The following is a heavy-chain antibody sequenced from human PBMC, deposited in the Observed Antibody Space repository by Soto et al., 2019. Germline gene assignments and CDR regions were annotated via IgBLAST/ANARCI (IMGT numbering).Heavy chain of an antibody. J-gene: IGHJ6*02. V-gene: IGHV4-4*07. D-gene: IGHD1-26*01. CDR2: VYSTGGV. CDR1: GASVGSFY. CDR3: ARDLSGTGLDV. Sequence: QMQLHESGPGLVKPSETLSLTCNVSGASVGSFYWSWIRQSAGKGLEWIGRVYSTGGVAYNPALEGRDTISLDRSNNHFSLEIKSVTAADTAVYFCARDLSGTGLDVWGRGTTVSVSS.